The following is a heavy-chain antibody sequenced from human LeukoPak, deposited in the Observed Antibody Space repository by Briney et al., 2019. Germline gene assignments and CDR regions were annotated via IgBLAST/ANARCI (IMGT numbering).Heavy chain of an antibody. CDR2: TYYRSKWYN. J-gene: IGHJ5*02. CDR3: ARSTGYSSGSTTVWFDP. CDR1: GDSVSSNSAA. Sequence: SQTLSLTCAISGDSVSSNSAALNWIRQSPSRGLEWLVRTYYRSKWYNDYAVSVKSRITINPDTSKNQFSLQLNSVTPEDTAVYYCARSTGYSSGSTTVWFDPWGQGTLVTVSS. V-gene: IGHV6-1*01. D-gene: IGHD6-19*01.